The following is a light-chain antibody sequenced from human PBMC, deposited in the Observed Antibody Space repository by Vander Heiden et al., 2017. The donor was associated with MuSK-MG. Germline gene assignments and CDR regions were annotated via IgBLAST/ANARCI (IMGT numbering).Light chain of an antibody. CDR2: YDS. J-gene: IGLJ2*01. CDR3: QVWDSSSDPYVV. Sequence: SYVLTQPPSVSVAPGTTARITCGGNNIGSKSVHWYQQKPGQAPVLVIYYDSDRPSGIPERFSGSNSGNTATLTISRVEAGDEADYYCQVWDSSSDPYVVFGGGTKLTVL. CDR1: NIGSKS. V-gene: IGLV3-21*04.